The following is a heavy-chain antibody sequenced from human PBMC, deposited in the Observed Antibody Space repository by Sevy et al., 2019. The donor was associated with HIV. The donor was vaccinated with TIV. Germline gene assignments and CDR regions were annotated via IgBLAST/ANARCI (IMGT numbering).Heavy chain of an antibody. CDR2: IKKDGSVK. Sequence: GGSLRLSCAASGFTFSSYWMSWVRQAPGKGLEWVADIKKDGSVKLYADAVKGRFTISRDNAENSVDLQMKSLRAEDTAVYFCARWRGAQSEFDYWGQGTRVNVSS. CDR1: GFTFSSYW. D-gene: IGHD3-3*01. J-gene: IGHJ4*02. V-gene: IGHV3-7*01. CDR3: ARWRGAQSEFDY.